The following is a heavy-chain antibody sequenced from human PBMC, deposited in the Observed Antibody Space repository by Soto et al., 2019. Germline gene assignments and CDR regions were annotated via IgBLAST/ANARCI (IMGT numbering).Heavy chain of an antibody. CDR2: ISLYSDGT. CDR3: ARVVPGAEAWFGP. Sequence: VSVEAYCKTSGYTFSTYGINWVQQSPGQPLEWLGWISLYSDGTNYAQKFQGRVSMTTDTSTTTAYMELRSLRSDDTAVYYCARVVPGAEAWFGPWGQGTLVTVSS. V-gene: IGHV1-18*01. D-gene: IGHD2-2*01. CDR1: GYTFSTYG. J-gene: IGHJ5*02.